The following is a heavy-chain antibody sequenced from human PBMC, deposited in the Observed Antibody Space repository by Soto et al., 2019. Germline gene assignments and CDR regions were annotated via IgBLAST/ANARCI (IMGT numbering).Heavy chain of an antibody. J-gene: IGHJ6*02. D-gene: IGHD2-15*01. CDR1: GFTFSNYA. CDR3: AKDPYYCSGGNCYDYFYYHGMDV. CDR2: ISGSGGST. V-gene: IGHV3-23*01. Sequence: EVQLLESGGGLVQPGGSLRLSCAASGFTFSNYAMSWVRQAPGKGLEWVSGISGSGGSTFYADSVKGRFTISRDKSKNTLYLQMHSLRAEDTAVYYCAKDPYYCSGGNCYDYFYYHGMDVWGQGTTVTVSS.